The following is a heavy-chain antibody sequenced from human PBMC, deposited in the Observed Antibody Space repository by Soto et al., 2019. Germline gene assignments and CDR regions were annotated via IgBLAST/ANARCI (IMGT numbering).Heavy chain of an antibody. CDR1: GYTFTSYA. J-gene: IGHJ4*02. CDR3: ARGGNWAIFGVVNTFDF. Sequence: QVQLVQYGAEVKKPGASVKVSCEASGYTFTSYAMHWVRQAPGQRLEWMGWINAGNGNTKYSQKSQGRVNITRDTSASTDYMELRRVRSADTAVYDCARGGNWAIFGVVNTFDFRGQGTLVTASS. V-gene: IGHV1-3*01. CDR2: INAGNGNT. D-gene: IGHD3-3*01.